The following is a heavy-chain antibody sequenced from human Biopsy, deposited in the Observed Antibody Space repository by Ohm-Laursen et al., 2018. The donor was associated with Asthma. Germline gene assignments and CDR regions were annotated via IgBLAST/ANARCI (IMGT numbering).Heavy chain of an antibody. D-gene: IGHD6-19*01. CDR2: ISSGSGST. CDR1: GFTVSNFA. Sequence: LRLSCAASGFTVSNFAMNWVRQAPGQGLEWVSVISSGSGSTYYADSVKGRFTISRDTSMNTLYLQMNSLCAEDTAVYYCARGDSSGWSHYYFDYWGQGTLVTVSS. CDR3: ARGDSSGWSHYYFDY. V-gene: IGHV3-23*01. J-gene: IGHJ4*02.